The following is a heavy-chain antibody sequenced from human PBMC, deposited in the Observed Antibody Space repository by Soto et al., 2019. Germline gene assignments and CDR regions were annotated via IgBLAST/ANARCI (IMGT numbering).Heavy chain of an antibody. V-gene: IGHV3-23*01. Sequence: PAGSVRLSCDASGFTLRLYSMTWIRQAPGNGLEWVSLISANDVGTYYAESVKTRFTISTDQSRSTVYLQMDSLRADDTAIYYCAKAKNDYNCDNRPPFDYWGQGTLFTVSS. J-gene: IGHJ4*02. CDR3: AKAKNDYNCDNRPPFDY. CDR1: GFTLRLYS. D-gene: IGHD1-20*01. CDR2: ISANDVGT.